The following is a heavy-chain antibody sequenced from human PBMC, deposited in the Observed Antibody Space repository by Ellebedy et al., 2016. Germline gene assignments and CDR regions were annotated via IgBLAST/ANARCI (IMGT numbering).Heavy chain of an antibody. CDR2: IRGREDWI. Sequence: GGSLRLSCVASGVTFRDYSMTWVRQTPEKGLEWVSSIRGREDWITYIDSVRDRFVIFRDNSRSMLFLQMNSLRADDTGLYFCARDDELGGGYLDLWGQGALVSVSS. D-gene: IGHD3-16*01. V-gene: IGHV3-23*01. CDR1: GVTFRDYS. CDR3: ARDDELGGGYLDL. J-gene: IGHJ4*02.